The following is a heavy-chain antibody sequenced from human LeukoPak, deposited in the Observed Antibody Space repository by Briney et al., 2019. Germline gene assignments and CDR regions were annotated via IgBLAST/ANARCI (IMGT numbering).Heavy chain of an antibody. Sequence: PSETLSLTCAVSGGSFSSSNYYWGWIRQPPGKGLEWIGSNYYSGSAYYNPSLKSRVTISVDTSKNQFSLKLSSVTAADTALYYCARSIESWANKSYFDYWGQGTLVTVSS. V-gene: IGHV4-39*07. CDR2: NYYSGSA. CDR1: GGSFSSSNYY. D-gene: IGHD1-26*01. J-gene: IGHJ4*02. CDR3: ARSIESWANKSYFDY.